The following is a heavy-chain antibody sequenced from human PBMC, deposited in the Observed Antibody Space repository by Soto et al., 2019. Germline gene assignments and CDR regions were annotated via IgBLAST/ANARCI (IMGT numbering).Heavy chain of an antibody. J-gene: IGHJ6*01. D-gene: IGHD6-13*01. Sequence: SVKVSCKASGGTFSSYAISWVRQAPGQGLEWMGGIIPIFGTANYAQKFQGRVTITADESTSTAYMELSSLRSEDTAVYYCARSKVDSSSWYVDNYYGMDVWGQETTVTVSS. CDR2: IIPIFGTA. CDR1: GGTFSSYA. V-gene: IGHV1-69*13. CDR3: ARSKVDSSSWYVDNYYGMDV.